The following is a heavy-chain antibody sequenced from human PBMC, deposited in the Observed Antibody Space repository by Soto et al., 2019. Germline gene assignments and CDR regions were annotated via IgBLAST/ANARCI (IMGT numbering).Heavy chain of an antibody. Sequence: QVQLQESGPGLVKPSQTLSLTCTVSGGSISSGVYYWSWIRQHPGKGLAWIGDIYNTGGTFYNPSLTSRITMSVDTSKNQIPLTVRSVAAADTAVYYCARAHPSAFDIWGRGTKVTVSS. CDR1: GGSISSGVYY. CDR2: IYNTGGT. CDR3: ARAHPSAFDI. J-gene: IGHJ3*02. V-gene: IGHV4-31*03.